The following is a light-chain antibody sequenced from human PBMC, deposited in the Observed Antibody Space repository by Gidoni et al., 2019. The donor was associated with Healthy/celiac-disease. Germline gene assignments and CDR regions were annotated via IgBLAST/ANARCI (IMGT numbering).Light chain of an antibody. CDR3: QQYGSSPFT. Sequence: EIVFTHSPGTLSLSPRERATLSCRASQSVSSSYLAWYQQKPGQAPTLLIYGASRRATGIPDRFSGSGSGTDFTLTISRLEPEDFAVYYCQQYGSSPFTFGHGTKVDIK. CDR1: QSVSSSY. V-gene: IGKV3-20*01. J-gene: IGKJ3*01. CDR2: GAS.